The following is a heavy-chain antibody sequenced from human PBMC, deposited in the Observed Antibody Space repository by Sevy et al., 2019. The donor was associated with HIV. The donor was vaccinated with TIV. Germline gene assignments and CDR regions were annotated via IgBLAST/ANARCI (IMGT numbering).Heavy chain of an antibody. CDR1: GFTFRSYG. CDR3: AKDVSDGCNYFLDF. D-gene: IGHD5-12*01. V-gene: IGHV3-30*18. Sequence: GGSLRLSCAASGFTFRSYGMHWVRQAPGKGLEWVAVISNDGGNQYYADSVKGRFTISRDNSKNTVYLQMNSLRAEDTAVYYCAKDVSDGCNYFLDFWGQGALVTVSS. CDR2: ISNDGGNQ. J-gene: IGHJ4*02.